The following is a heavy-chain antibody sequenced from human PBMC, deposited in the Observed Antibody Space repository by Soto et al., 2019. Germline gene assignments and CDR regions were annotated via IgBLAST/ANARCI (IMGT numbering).Heavy chain of an antibody. V-gene: IGHV1-69*02. CDR1: RDTFSFYT. D-gene: IGHD3-10*01. CDR2: INPIVSMS. CDR3: AASYGSGYRAFDY. J-gene: IGHJ4*02. Sequence: QVQLVQSGTEVKKPGSSVKVSCKASRDTFSFYTINWVRQAPGLGLEWVGRINPIVSMSNYAQKFQGRVTMTADKSTSTAYMELRSLRSDDTAMYFCAASYGSGYRAFDYWGQGALVTVSS.